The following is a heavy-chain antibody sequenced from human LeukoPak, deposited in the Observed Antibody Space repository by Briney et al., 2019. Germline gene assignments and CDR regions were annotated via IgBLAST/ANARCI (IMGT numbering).Heavy chain of an antibody. CDR1: GFTFSSYA. CDR3: ARAPGYYDSSGYFDY. J-gene: IGHJ4*02. V-gene: IGHV3-23*01. D-gene: IGHD3-22*01. Sequence: GGSLRLSCAASGFTFSSYAMSWVRQAPGKGLEWVSAISGSGGSTYYADSVKGRFIISRDNSKNTLYLQMNSLRAEDTAVYYCARAPGYYDSSGYFDYWGQGTLVTVSS. CDR2: ISGSGGST.